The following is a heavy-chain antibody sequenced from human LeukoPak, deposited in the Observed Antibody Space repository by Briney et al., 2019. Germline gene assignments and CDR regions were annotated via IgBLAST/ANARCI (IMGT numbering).Heavy chain of an antibody. CDR1: GYSFTSYW. D-gene: IGHD3-10*01. J-gene: IGHJ4*02. CDR3: ARAMTMVRYFDY. V-gene: IGHV5-51*01. CDR2: IYPGDSAT. Sequence: GESLKISCEGSGYSFTSYWIGWVRQMPGKRLEWMGIIYPGDSATRYSPSFQGQVTISADKSISTAYLQWSSLKASDTAMYYCARAMTMVRYFDYWGQGTLVTVSS.